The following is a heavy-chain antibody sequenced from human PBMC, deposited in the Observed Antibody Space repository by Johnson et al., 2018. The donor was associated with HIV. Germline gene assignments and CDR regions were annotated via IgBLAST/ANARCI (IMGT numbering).Heavy chain of an antibody. Sequence: VQLVESGGGVVQPGRSLRLSCAASGFTFSTYAMHWVRQAPGKGLEWVAVISYDGSNKYHAGSVKGRFSISRDNSKNTLYLQMNSLRAEDTAVYYCARVRVKRVSSYSWSGGAFDIWGQGTMVIVSS. V-gene: IGHV3-30-3*01. J-gene: IGHJ3*02. CDR3: ARVRVKRVSSYSWSGGAFDI. D-gene: IGHD5/OR15-5a*01. CDR2: ISYDGSNK. CDR1: GFTFSTYA.